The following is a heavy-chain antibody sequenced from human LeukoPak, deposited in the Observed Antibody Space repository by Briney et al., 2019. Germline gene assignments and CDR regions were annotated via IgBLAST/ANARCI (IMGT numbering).Heavy chain of an antibody. CDR3: TREIRYFDWFQADY. CDR2: IRSKAYGGTA. D-gene: IGHD3-9*01. CDR1: GFTFGDHS. J-gene: IGHJ4*02. Sequence: GGSLRLSCTASGFTFGDHSVSWFRQAPGKGLEWVGFIRSKAYGGTAEYAASVKGRFTISRDDSKSVAYLQMDSLKTEDTAVYYCTREIRYFDWFQADYWGQGTLVSVSS. V-gene: IGHV3-49*03.